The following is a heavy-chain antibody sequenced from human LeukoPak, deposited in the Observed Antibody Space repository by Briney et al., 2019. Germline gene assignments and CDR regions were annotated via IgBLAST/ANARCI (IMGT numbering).Heavy chain of an antibody. CDR2: IYSSGST. J-gene: IGHJ4*02. CDR3: ARALCDFAPFY. D-gene: IGHD2-21*01. CDR1: GGSISNYY. V-gene: IGHV4-4*07. Sequence: SETLSLTCTVSGGSISNYYWSWIRQPAGKGLEWIGRIYSSGSTNYNPSLKSRVTMSVDTSTNQFSLNLSSVTAADTAVYYCARALCDFAPFYWGQGTLVTVSS.